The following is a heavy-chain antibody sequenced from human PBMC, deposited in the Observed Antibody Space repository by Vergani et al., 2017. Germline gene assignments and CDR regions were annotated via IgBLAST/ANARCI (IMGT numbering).Heavy chain of an antibody. J-gene: IGHJ6*02. CDR1: GGPISSGSYY. CDR2: FYTGGGT. CDR3: ARDPLYSTTWPFRLLDMDV. V-gene: IGHV4-61*02. Sequence: QVQLQESGPGLVRPSQTLSLICTVSGGPISSGSYYWSWFRQPAGKGLEWIGRFYTGGGTSYNPSLNSRVTISVDTSKNQFSLQLSSVTAADTAVYYCARDPLYSTTWPFRLLDMDVWGQGTTVTVSS. D-gene: IGHD6-13*01.